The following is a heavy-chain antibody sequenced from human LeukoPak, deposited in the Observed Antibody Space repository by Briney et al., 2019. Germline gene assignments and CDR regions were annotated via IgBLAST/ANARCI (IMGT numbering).Heavy chain of an antibody. J-gene: IGHJ5*01. Sequence: SETLSLTCTVSGGSISSYYWSWIRQPPGKGLEWIGYIYYSGSTNYNPSLKSRVTISIDTSRKQFFLKLSSVTAADTAVYFCALAPNSNWFDFWGPGTLVTVSS. CDR1: GGSISSYY. V-gene: IGHV4-59*08. CDR2: IYYSGST. D-gene: IGHD2-8*01. CDR3: ALAPNSNWFDF.